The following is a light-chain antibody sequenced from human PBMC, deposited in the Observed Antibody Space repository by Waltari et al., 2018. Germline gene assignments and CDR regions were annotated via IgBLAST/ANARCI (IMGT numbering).Light chain of an antibody. Sequence: QSALSQPASVSGSPGQSITLPCPGTSSDVGGYNYVSWYQHHPGKAPKPIIYEVSKRPSGVSYRFSGSKSGNTASLTISGLQAEDEADYYCHSHTSSITTVIFGGGTKLTV. V-gene: IGLV2-14*01. CDR1: SSDVGGYNY. CDR3: HSHTSSITTVI. J-gene: IGLJ2*01. CDR2: EVS.